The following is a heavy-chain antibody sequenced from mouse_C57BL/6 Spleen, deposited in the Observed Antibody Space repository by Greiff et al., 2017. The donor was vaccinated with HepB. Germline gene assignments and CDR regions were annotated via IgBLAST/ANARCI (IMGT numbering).Heavy chain of an antibody. CDR2: IYPGDGDT. CDR3: ARGDGYYPY. Sequence: VQLQQSGPELVKPGASVKISCKASGYAFSSSWMNWVKQRPGKGLEWIGRIYPGDGDTNYNGKFKGKATLTADKSSSTAYMQLSSLTSEDSAVYFCARGDGYYPYWGQGTTLTVSS. D-gene: IGHD2-3*01. V-gene: IGHV1-82*01. CDR1: GYAFSSSW. J-gene: IGHJ2*01.